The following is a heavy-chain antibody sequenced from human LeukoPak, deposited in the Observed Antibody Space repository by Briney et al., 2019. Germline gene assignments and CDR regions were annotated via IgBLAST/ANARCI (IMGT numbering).Heavy chain of an antibody. V-gene: IGHV4-39*01. Sequence: SETLSLTCTVSGGSISSSSYYWGWIRQPPGKGLEWVGSIYYSGSTYYNPSLKSRVTISVDTSKNQFSLKLSSVTAADTAVYYCARGLSFWRFSYYYYYMDVWGKGTTVTVSS. J-gene: IGHJ6*03. CDR1: GGSISSSSYY. CDR3: ARGLSFWRFSYYYYYMDV. CDR2: IYYSGST. D-gene: IGHD3-3*01.